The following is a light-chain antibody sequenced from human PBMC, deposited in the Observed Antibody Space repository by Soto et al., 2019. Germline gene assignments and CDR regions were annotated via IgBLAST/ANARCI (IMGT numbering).Light chain of an antibody. J-gene: IGLJ1*01. Sequence: QSVLTQPPSVSGAPGQRVTISCTGSSSNIGAGYDVHWYQQRPGTAPKLLIFGNNNRPSGVPDRFSGSKSGTSASLAITGLLAEDEGDYYCQSYDSTLSARDVFGTGTKLTVL. CDR1: SSNIGAGYD. V-gene: IGLV1-40*01. CDR2: GNN. CDR3: QSYDSTLSARDV.